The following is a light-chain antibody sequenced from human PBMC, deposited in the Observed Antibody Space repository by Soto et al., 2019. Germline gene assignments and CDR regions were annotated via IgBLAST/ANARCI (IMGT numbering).Light chain of an antibody. J-gene: IGLJ1*01. CDR1: SSDVGGYGY. CDR3: YSYAGSSTFYV. V-gene: IGLV2-11*01. CDR2: DVY. Sequence: QSALTQPRSVSGSHGQSVTISCTGTSSDVGGYGYVSWYQQHPGKAPKLMIYDVYNRPSGVPDRFSGSKSGNTASLTISGLQAEDEAVYYCYSYAGSSTFYVFGTGTKVTVL.